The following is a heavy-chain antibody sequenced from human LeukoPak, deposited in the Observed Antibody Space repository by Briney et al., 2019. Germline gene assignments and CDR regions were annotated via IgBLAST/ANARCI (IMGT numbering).Heavy chain of an antibody. CDR3: ARDASGSSWFNWFDP. D-gene: IGHD6-13*01. CDR2: IKQDGSEK. V-gene: IGHV3-7*01. J-gene: IGHJ5*02. Sequence: GGSLRLSCAASGFTFSSYWMSWVRQAPGKGLEWVANIKQDGSEKYYVDSVKGRFTISRDNAKNSLYLQMNSLRAEDMAVYYCARDASGSSWFNWFDPWGQGTLVTVSS. CDR1: GFTFSSYW.